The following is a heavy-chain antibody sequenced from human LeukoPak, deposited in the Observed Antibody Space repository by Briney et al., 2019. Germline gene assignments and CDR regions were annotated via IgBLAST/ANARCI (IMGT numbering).Heavy chain of an antibody. J-gene: IGHJ4*02. D-gene: IGHD3-10*01. Sequence: GRSLRLSCAASGFTFSNYAMHWVRQTPGKGLEWVAVISYDGSNKYYADSVKGRFTISRDNSKNTLYLQMNSLRAEDTAVYYCARDNYGLDYWGQGTLVSVSS. CDR1: GFTFSNYA. CDR3: ARDNYGLDY. CDR2: ISYDGSNK. V-gene: IGHV3-30*04.